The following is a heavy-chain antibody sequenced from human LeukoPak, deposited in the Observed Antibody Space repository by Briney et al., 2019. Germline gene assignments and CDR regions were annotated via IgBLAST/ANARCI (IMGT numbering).Heavy chain of an antibody. V-gene: IGHV1-18*01. CDR2: ISAYNGNT. CDR3: AALIAAGRYNWFDP. J-gene: IGHJ5*02. CDR1: GYTFTSYG. D-gene: IGHD6-13*01. Sequence: ASVKVSCKASGYTFTSYGISWVRQAPGQGLEWMGWISAYNGNTNYAQKLQGRVTMTTDTSTSTAYVELRSPRSDDTAVYYCAALIAAGRYNWFDPWGQGTLVTVSS.